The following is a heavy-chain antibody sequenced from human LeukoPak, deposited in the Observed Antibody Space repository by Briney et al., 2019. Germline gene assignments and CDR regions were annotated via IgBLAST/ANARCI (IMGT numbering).Heavy chain of an antibody. CDR3: AKVFRGVVAATLPPVDY. D-gene: IGHD2-15*01. J-gene: IGHJ4*02. CDR1: GFTFSSYG. CDR2: ISYDGSNK. V-gene: IGHV3-30*18. Sequence: GGSLRLSYAASGFTFSSYGMLWVRQAPGKGLEWVAVISYDGSNKYYADSVKGRFTISRDNSKNTLYLQMNSLRAEDTAVYYCAKVFRGVVAATLPPVDYWGQGTLVTVSS.